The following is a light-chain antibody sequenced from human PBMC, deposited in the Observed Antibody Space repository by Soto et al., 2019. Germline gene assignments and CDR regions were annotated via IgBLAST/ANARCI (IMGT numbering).Light chain of an antibody. J-gene: IGKJ1*01. V-gene: IGKV1-5*03. CDR1: QSITDW. Sequence: DIQMTQSPSTLSASVGDRVTITCRASQSITDWLAWYQQKPGKAPKFLIYEASILEGGVPSRFIDSGSGTEFILTISSVQPADVGSYYCVYWDDCSSMFGQGTKVYIK. CDR3: VYWDDCSSM. CDR2: EAS.